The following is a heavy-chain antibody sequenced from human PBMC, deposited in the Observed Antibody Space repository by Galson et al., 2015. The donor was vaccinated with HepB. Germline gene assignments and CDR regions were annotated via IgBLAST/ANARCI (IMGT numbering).Heavy chain of an antibody. CDR2: IKQAGSET. J-gene: IGHJ4*02. V-gene: IGHV3-7*01. Sequence: SLRLSCAASGFTFSNYWMSWVRQAPGKGLERVANIKQAGSETYYADSVKGRFTISRDNANNSLYLQTNSLRAEDTAVYYCARARRYYGSGSSFDYWGQGTLVTVSS. D-gene: IGHD3-10*01. CDR3: ARARRYYGSGSSFDY. CDR1: GFTFSNYW.